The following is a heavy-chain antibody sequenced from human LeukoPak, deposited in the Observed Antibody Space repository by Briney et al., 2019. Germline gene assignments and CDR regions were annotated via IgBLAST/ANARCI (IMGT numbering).Heavy chain of an antibody. D-gene: IGHD5-24*01. CDR1: GFTFSSYA. CDR2: ISSNGGST. V-gene: IGHV3-64*01. CDR3: ARGENAFDI. J-gene: IGHJ3*02. Sequence: GGSLRLSCAASGFTFSSYAMHWVRQAPGKGLKYVSAISSNGGSTYYANSVKGRFTISRDNSKNTLYLQMGSLRAEDMAVYYCARGENAFDIWGQGTMVTVSS.